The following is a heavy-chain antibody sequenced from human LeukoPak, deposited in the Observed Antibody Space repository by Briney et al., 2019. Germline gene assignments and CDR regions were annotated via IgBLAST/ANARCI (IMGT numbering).Heavy chain of an antibody. V-gene: IGHV3-23*01. J-gene: IGHJ6*02. Sequence: GGSLRLSCASSGFTFSSYAMSWVRRAPGKGLEWVSSLSGSGGSTYYADSVQGRFTISRDTSKTTLYLQMNSLRAEDTAVYYCAKHMGDSEYYGLDVWGQGTTVSVSS. D-gene: IGHD3-16*01. CDR3: AKHMGDSEYYGLDV. CDR1: GFTFSSYA. CDR2: LSGSGGST.